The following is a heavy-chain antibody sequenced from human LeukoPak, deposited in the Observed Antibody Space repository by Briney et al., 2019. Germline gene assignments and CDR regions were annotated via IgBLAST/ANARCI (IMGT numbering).Heavy chain of an antibody. D-gene: IGHD5-12*01. V-gene: IGHV3-30*04. CDR3: AKDTVKVTTIRRVPHYMDV. J-gene: IGHJ6*03. CDR2: ISYNGSDK. Sequence: GGSLRLSCAASGFTFSTYAFHWVRQAPGKGLEWVAVISYNGSDKYYADSVKGRFTISRDNSKNTLYLQMNSLRAEDTAVYYCAKDTVKVTTIRRVPHYMDVWGKGTTVTISS. CDR1: GFTFSTYA.